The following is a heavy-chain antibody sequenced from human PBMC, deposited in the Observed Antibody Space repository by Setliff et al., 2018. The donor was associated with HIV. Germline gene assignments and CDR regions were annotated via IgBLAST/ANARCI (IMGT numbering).Heavy chain of an antibody. J-gene: IGHJ6*03. V-gene: IGHV4-34*01. Sequence: SETLSLTCTVSGGSISGYYWSWIRQPPGKGLEWIGEINHSGSTNYNPSLKSRVTISVDTSKNQFSLKLSSVTAADTAVYYCNIYYYYYMDVWGKGTTVTVSS. CDR2: INHSGST. CDR3: NIYYYYYMDV. CDR1: GGSISGYY.